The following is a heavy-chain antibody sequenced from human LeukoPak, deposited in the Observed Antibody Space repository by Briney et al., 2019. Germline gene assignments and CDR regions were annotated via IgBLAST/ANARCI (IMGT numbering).Heavy chain of an antibody. J-gene: IGHJ4*02. CDR1: GFTFRSYE. Sequence: GRSLRLSCAASGFTFRSYEMNWVRQAPGKGLEWLSYITSTGSNRYYADSVKGRFTISRDNAQNSLFLHMNSLRPEDTAMYYCARDRPVQGYGSGSYPFDYWGQGTLVTVSS. D-gene: IGHD3-10*01. V-gene: IGHV3-48*03. CDR3: ARDRPVQGYGSGSYPFDY. CDR2: ITSTGSNR.